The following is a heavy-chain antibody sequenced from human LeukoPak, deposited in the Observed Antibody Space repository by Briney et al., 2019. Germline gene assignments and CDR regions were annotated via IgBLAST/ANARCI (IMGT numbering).Heavy chain of an antibody. J-gene: IGHJ4*02. CDR2: ISGSGGSP. Sequence: GGSLRFSCAASGFTFSSYAMSWVRQAPGKGLEWVSGISGSGGSPYYADSMKGRFTISRANSKNTLYLQMNSLRVDDTAVYYCAKLNSGRYSFYFDYWGQGSLVTVSS. D-gene: IGHD1-26*01. CDR3: AKLNSGRYSFYFDY. V-gene: IGHV3-23*01. CDR1: GFTFSSYA.